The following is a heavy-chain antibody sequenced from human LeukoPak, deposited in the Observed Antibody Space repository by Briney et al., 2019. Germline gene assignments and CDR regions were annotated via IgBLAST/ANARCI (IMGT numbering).Heavy chain of an antibody. D-gene: IGHD5-24*01. CDR1: GGSFSGYY. Sequence: KTSETLSLTCAVYGGSFSGYYWSWIRQPPGKGLEWIGEINHSGSTNYNPSLKSRVTISVDTSKNQFSLKLSSVTAADTAVYYCARKDRRRRDGYRPLDYWGQGTLVTVSS. J-gene: IGHJ4*02. CDR3: ARKDRRRRDGYRPLDY. V-gene: IGHV4-34*01. CDR2: INHSGST.